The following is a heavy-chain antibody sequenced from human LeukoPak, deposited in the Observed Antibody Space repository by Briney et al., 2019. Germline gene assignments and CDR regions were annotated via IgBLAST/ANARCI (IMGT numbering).Heavy chain of an antibody. D-gene: IGHD2-15*01. V-gene: IGHV3-30*18. CDR1: GFTFSSYG. J-gene: IGHJ4*02. Sequence: PGGSLRLSCAASGFTFSSYGMHWVRQAPGKGLEWVAVISYDGSNKYYADSVKGRFTISRDNSKNTLYLQMNSLRAEDTAVYYCAKDLSGSMHSTFDYWGQGTLVTVSS. CDR3: AKDLSGSMHSTFDY. CDR2: ISYDGSNK.